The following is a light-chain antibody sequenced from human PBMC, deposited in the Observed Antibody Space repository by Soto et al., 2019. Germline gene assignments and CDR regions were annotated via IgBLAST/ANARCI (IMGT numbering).Light chain of an antibody. CDR1: HGIRND. CDR2: AAS. V-gene: IGKV1-6*01. CDR3: LQDYNYPWT. Sequence: AIQMTQSPSSLSASVGDRVTITCRASHGIRNDLGWYQQKPGKAPKLLIYAASSIQRGVPSRFSGSGSGTDFTLTISSLQPEDFASYYCLQDYNYPWTFGQGTKVDIK. J-gene: IGKJ1*01.